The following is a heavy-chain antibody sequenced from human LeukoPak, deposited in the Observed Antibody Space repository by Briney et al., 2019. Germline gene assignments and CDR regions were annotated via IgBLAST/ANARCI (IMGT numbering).Heavy chain of an antibody. V-gene: IGHV1-69*05. CDR2: IIAIFGRA. CDR1: GGTFTIYG. Sequence: SVTVSFTGAGGTFTIYGISWGRQGPGQGKGRVGGIIAIFGRANNEKKFQGRGAITTEETTSKDYMELRSLRSEDTAVYSCASARYCSSTSCSRDNWFDPWGQGTLVTVSS. CDR3: ASARYCSSTSCSRDNWFDP. D-gene: IGHD2-2*01. J-gene: IGHJ5*02.